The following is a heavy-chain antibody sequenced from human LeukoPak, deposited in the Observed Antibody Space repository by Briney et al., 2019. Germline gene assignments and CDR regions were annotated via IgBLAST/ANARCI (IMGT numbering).Heavy chain of an antibody. V-gene: IGHV3-23*01. CDR2: ISGSGGST. J-gene: IGHJ4*02. Sequence: GGSLRLSCAASGFTFSSYAMSWVRQAPGKGLEWVSGISGSGGSTYYADSVKGRFTISRDNSKNTLYLQMNSLRVEDTAVYYCAKNGVLKYGSGSHHISYYLNDWGQGALVTVSS. CDR3: AKNGVLKYGSGSHHISYYLND. CDR1: GFTFSSYA. D-gene: IGHD3-10*01.